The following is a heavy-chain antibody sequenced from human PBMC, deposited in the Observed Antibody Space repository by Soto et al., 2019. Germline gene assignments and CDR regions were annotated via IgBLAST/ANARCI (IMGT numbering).Heavy chain of an antibody. CDR3: AGGVPSNWDGLDI. CDR2: FNPIFGMG. Sequence: QVQLVQSGAEANKPGFSVKVSCRTSGCTFSTYSFSCGLQAPGQGLEGLRRFNPIFGMGTYAQKFQDRVPIAADKSSSSTTADMEVIRLSSEYTTVYYCAGGVPSNWDGLDIWGQGTMVTVSS. J-gene: IGHJ3*02. V-gene: IGHV1-69*02. CDR1: GCTFSTYS. D-gene: IGHD6-13*01.